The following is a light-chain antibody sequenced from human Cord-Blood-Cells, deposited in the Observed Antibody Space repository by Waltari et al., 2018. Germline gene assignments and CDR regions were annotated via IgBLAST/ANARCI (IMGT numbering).Light chain of an antibody. CDR1: SCAVGGYHF. CDR2: EVS. V-gene: IGLV2-14*01. CDR3: SSYTSSSTLVV. J-gene: IGLJ2*01. Sequence: SALTQPASVSWSPGQSTTILCTGTSCAVGGYHFFSWHQQPPGKAPKLMIYEVSKRPSGVSNRFSGSKAGNTASLTISGLQAEDEADYYCSSYTSSSTLVVFGGGTKLTVL.